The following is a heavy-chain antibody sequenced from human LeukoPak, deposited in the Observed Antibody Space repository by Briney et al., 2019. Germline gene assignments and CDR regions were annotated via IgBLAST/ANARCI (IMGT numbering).Heavy chain of an antibody. CDR3: ARQGAIGYSSGWHDY. Sequence: PSETLSLTCTVSGGSISSYYWSWIRQPPGKGLGWIGYIYYSGSTNYNPSLKSRVTIPGDTSKNQFSLKLSSVSAADTAVYYCARQGAIGYSSGWHDYWGQGTLVTVS. J-gene: IGHJ4*02. CDR2: IYYSGST. D-gene: IGHD6-19*01. V-gene: IGHV4-59*08. CDR1: GGSISSYY.